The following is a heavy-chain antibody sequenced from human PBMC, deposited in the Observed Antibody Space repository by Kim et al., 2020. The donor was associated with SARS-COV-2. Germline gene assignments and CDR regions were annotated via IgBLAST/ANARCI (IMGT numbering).Heavy chain of an antibody. CDR2: INHSGST. V-gene: IGHV4-34*01. D-gene: IGHD2-2*01. Sequence: SETLSLTCAVYGGSFSGYYWSWIRQPPGKGLEWIGEINHSGSTNYNPSLKSRVTISVDTSKNQFSLKLSSVTAADTAVYYCASLPDYWCQGTLVTVSS. J-gene: IGHJ4*02. CDR1: GGSFSGYY. CDR3: ASLPDY.